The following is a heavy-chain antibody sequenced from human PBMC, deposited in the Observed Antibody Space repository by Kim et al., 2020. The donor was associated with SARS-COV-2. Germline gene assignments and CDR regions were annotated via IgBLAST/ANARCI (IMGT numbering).Heavy chain of an antibody. CDR1: GGSFSGYY. CDR2: INHSGST. J-gene: IGHJ3*02. D-gene: IGHD4-17*01. CDR3: ARLRTTVTTSALGAAFDI. Sequence: SETLSLTCAVYGGSFSGYYWSWIRQPPGKGLEWIGEINHSGSTNYNPSLKSRVTISVDTSKNQFSLKLSSVTAADTAVYYCARLRTTVTTSALGAAFDIWGQGTMVTVSS. V-gene: IGHV4-34*01.